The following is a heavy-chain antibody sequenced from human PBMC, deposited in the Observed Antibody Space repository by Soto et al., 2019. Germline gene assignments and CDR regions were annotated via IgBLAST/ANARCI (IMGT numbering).Heavy chain of an antibody. D-gene: IGHD2-8*01. CDR1: GFTFSSYG. V-gene: IGHV3-33*01. CDR2: IWDDGSNK. J-gene: IGHJ6*02. Sequence: GGSLRLSCAASGFTFSSYGMHWVRQAPGKGLEWVAVIWDDGSNKYYADSVKGRFTISRDNSKNTLYLQMNSLRAEDTAVYYCARVPPYVPGGMDVWGQGTTVPVSS. CDR3: ARVPPYVPGGMDV.